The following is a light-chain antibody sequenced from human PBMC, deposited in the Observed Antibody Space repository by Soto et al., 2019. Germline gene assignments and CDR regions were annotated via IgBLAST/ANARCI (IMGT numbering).Light chain of an antibody. CDR2: YIS. CDR3: QQRSSWPIT. CDR1: QSAGNF. V-gene: IGKV3D-15*01. J-gene: IGKJ5*01. Sequence: EIVMTQSPATLSVSPGETASLSCRASQSAGNFLAWYQQKPGQAPRLLIYYISTRATGIPARFSGSGSGTEFTLTINSLQSEDSAVYYCQQRSSWPITFGQGTRLEIK.